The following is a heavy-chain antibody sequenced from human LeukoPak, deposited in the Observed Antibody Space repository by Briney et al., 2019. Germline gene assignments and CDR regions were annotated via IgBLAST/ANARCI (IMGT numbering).Heavy chain of an antibody. Sequence: GASVKVSCKASGGTFSSYIITWVRQAPGQGLEWMGRIIPIFGTPDYARKFQGRVTITADESTSTAYMELSRLRIEDTAVYYCARQGYTNNLGGYFGDKDDGFDLWGQGTMVTVSS. J-gene: IGHJ3*01. D-gene: IGHD3-9*01. CDR3: ARQGYTNNLGGYFGDKDDGFDL. CDR2: IIPIFGTP. V-gene: IGHV1-69*13. CDR1: GGTFSSYI.